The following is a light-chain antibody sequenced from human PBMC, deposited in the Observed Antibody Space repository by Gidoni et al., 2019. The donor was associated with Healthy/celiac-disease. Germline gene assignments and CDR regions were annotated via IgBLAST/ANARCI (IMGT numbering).Light chain of an antibody. CDR3: QQYGSSPPVIT. CDR1: QSVSSSY. J-gene: IGKJ3*01. Sequence: DIVLTQSPGTLSLSPGERATLSCRASQSVSSSYLAWYHQKPGQAPRLLIYGASSRATGIPDRFSGSGSGTDFTLTISRLEPEDFAVYYCQQYGSSPPVITFGPGTKVDIK. V-gene: IGKV3-20*01. CDR2: GAS.